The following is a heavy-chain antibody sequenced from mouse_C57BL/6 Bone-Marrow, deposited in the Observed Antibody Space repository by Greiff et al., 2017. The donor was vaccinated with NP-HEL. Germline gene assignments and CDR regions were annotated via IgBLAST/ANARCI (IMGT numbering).Heavy chain of an antibody. D-gene: IGHD1-2*01. CDR2: IHPNSGST. J-gene: IGHJ2*01. Sequence: VKLQESGAELVKPGASVKLSCKASGYTFTSYWMHWVKQRPGQGLEWIGMIHPNSGSTNYNEKFKSKATLTVDKSSSTAYMQLSSLTSEDSAVYYCATFATADYWGQGTTLTVSS. CDR1: GYTFTSYW. V-gene: IGHV1-64*01. CDR3: ATFATADY.